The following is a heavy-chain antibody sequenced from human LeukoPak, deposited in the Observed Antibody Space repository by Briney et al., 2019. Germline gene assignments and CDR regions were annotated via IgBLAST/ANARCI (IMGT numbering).Heavy chain of an antibody. D-gene: IGHD2-2*01. CDR2: NYYSRST. CDR1: GDSISSYY. CDR3: ARCPVVVVPAATRYYYFDMVV. J-gene: IGHJ6*03. Sequence: SETLSLTCTVSGDSISSYYWSWIRQPPGRGLEWIGYNYYSRSTNYNPSLKGRVNISVDPSKNQFFLKLSSVTAADTAVYYCARCPVVVVPAATRYYYFDMVVWGKGATVSDCS. V-gene: IGHV4-59*08.